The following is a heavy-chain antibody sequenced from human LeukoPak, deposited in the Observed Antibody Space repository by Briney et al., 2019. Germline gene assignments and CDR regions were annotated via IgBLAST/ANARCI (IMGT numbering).Heavy chain of an antibody. CDR1: GGTFSSYA. J-gene: IGHJ4*02. V-gene: IGHV1-69*04. D-gene: IGHD3-9*01. CDR3: ARDILTGYYKSVAPPLL. CDR2: IIPILGIA. Sequence: SVKVSCKASGGTFSSYAISWVRQAPGQGLEWMGRIIPILGIANYAQKFQGRVTITADKSTSTAYMELSSLRSEDTAVYYCARDILTGYYKSVAPPLLWGQGTLVTVSS.